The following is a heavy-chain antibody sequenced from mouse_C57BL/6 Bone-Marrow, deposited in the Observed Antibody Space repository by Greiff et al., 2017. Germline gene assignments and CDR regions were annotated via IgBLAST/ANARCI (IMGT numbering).Heavy chain of an antibody. CDR1: GYTFTGYW. CDR3: AREDSSGYAWFAY. CDR2: ILPGSGST. J-gene: IGHJ3*01. V-gene: IGHV1-9*01. Sequence: QVQLQQSGAELMKPGASVKLSCKATGYTFTGYWIEWVKQRPGHGLEWIGEILPGSGSTNYNEKFKGKATFTADKSSNTAYMQLSSLTTEDSAIYYCAREDSSGYAWFAYWGQGTLVTVSA. D-gene: IGHD3-2*02.